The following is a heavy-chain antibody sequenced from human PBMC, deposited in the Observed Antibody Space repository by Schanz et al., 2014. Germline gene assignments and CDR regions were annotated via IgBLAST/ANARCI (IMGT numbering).Heavy chain of an antibody. D-gene: IGHD6-6*01. CDR2: ITYDGSNT. J-gene: IGHJ6*02. CDR1: GFTMVTYA. Sequence: QVQLVESGGGVVQPGRSLRLSCAASGFTMVTYAMHWVRQPPGKGLEWVAIITYDGSNTYHADSVKGRFTISRDNSKNTLYLQMNSLRAEDTAIYYCATSYSSSSYFYVMDVWGQGTTVTVSS. CDR3: ATSYSSSSYFYVMDV. V-gene: IGHV3-30*04.